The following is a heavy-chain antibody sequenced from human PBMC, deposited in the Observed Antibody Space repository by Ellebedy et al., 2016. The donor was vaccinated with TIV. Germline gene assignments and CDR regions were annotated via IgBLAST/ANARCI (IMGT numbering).Heavy chain of an antibody. Sequence: MPGGSLRLSCAVYGGSFSGYYWSWIRQPPGKGLEWIGEINHSGSTNYNPSLKSRVTISVDTSKNQFSLKLSSVTAADTAVYYCARARVTMVRETHGDAFDIWGQGTMVTVSS. J-gene: IGHJ3*02. D-gene: IGHD3-10*01. CDR3: ARARVTMVRETHGDAFDI. CDR2: INHSGST. CDR1: GGSFSGYY. V-gene: IGHV4-34*01.